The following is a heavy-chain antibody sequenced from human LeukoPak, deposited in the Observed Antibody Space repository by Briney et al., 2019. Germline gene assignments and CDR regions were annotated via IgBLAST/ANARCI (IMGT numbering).Heavy chain of an antibody. V-gene: IGHV3-7*01. CDR2: IKRNGTEK. Sequence: GGSLRLSCAASGFTFSSYWMSWVRQAPGKGLEWVANIKRNGTEKDYVDSVKGRFTISRDNAKKSVHLQMNGLRVEDTAVYYCADPGVGLWGQGTLVTVSS. CDR1: GFTFSSYW. J-gene: IGHJ4*02. CDR3: ADPGVGL. D-gene: IGHD2-8*01.